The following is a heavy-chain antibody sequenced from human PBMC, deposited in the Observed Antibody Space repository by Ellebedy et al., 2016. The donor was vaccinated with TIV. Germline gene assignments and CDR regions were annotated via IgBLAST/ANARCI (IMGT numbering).Heavy chain of an antibody. J-gene: IGHJ4*02. CDR3: ARDPPGIAASGPYK. CDR1: GFTFSSYD. CDR2: IYSGGDT. V-gene: IGHV3-53*01. D-gene: IGHD6-13*01. Sequence: GESLKISCEASGFTFSSYDMNWVRQAPGKGLEWVSLIYSGGDTVYADSVKGRFTISRDSSKNTLYLQMNSLRAEDTAVYYCARDPPGIAASGPYKWGQGTLVTVSS.